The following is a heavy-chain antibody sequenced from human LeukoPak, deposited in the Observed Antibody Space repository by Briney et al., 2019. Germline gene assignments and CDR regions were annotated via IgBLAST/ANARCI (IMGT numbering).Heavy chain of an antibody. CDR1: GYTFTGYY. D-gene: IGHD3-9*01. V-gene: IGHV1-2*02. CDR2: INPNSGGT. CDR3: ARDRPIRYFDGNYYYYGMDV. J-gene: IGHJ6*02. Sequence: ASVKVSCKASGYTFTGYYMHWVRQAPGQGLEWMGWINPNSGGTNYAQKFQGRVTMTRDTSVSTAYMELSRLRSDDAAVYYCARDRPIRYFDGNYYYYGMDVWGQGTTVTVSS.